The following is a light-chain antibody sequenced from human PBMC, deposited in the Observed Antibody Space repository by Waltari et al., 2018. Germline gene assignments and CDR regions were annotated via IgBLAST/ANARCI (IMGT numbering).Light chain of an antibody. Sequence: EIVLTQSPGTLSLAPGERATLSCRASQSVSRALACYQQKPGQAPRLLIYAASTRATGVPDRFSGSGSGTDFCLTISRLDPEDFAVYYCQHYVNLPVTFGQGTKVEI. V-gene: IGKV3-20*01. CDR2: AAS. CDR1: QSVSRA. CDR3: QHYVNLPVT. J-gene: IGKJ1*01.